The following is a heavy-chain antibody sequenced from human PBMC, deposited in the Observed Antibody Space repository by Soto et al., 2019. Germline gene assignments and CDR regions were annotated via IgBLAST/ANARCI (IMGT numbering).Heavy chain of an antibody. V-gene: IGHV4-39*01. CDR1: GGSISSSSYH. J-gene: IGHJ4*02. CDR3: ARRSGCVAGRPLFDY. CDR2: IYYSGST. D-gene: IGHD6-6*01. Sequence: QLPLQESGTGLVKPSETLSLTCTVSGGSISSSSYHWGWIRQPPEQGLEWIGSIYYSGSTSYNPARKSRVTRSEDTTKNHFALTAGFVTAAYTAVYYCARRSGCVAGRPLFDYWGRRSRVTVSS.